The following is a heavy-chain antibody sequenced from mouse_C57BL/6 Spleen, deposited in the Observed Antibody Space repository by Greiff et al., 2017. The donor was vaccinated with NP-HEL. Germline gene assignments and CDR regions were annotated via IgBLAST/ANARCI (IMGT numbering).Heavy chain of an antibody. CDR3: ARYYDLYAMDY. Sequence: EVKLQESGPGLVKPSQSLSLTCSVTGYSITSGYYWNWIRQFPGNKLEWMGYISYDGSNNYNPSLKNRISITRDTSKNQFFLKLNSVTTEDTATYYCARYYDLYAMDYWGQGTSVTVSS. CDR1: GYSITSGYY. CDR2: ISYDGSN. J-gene: IGHJ4*01. V-gene: IGHV3-6*01. D-gene: IGHD2-4*01.